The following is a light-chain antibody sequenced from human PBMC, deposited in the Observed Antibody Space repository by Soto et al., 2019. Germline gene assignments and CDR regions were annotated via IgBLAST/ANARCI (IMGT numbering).Light chain of an antibody. CDR3: SSYTNSNTRV. CDR1: NSDVGDYNY. CDR2: EVS. J-gene: IGLJ1*01. V-gene: IGLV2-14*01. Sequence: QSVLTQPASVSGSPGQSITISCTGTNSDVGDYNYVSWYQQHPGKAPKLIIYEVSNRPSGISDRFSASKSGNTASLTISGRQAEDEADYYCSSYTNSNTRVFGTGTKLTVL.